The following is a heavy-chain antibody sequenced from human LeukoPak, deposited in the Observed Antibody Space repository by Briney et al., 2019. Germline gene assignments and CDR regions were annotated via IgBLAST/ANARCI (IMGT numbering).Heavy chain of an antibody. Sequence: GGSLRLSCAASGFTFSSYSMNWVRQAPGKGLEWVSAISGSGGSTYYADSVKGRFTISRDNSKNTLYLQMNSLRAEDTAVYYCAKVQKRRYYDSSGYSLDPWGQGTLVTVSS. CDR3: AKVQKRRYYDSSGYSLDP. CDR2: ISGSGGST. CDR1: GFTFSSYS. D-gene: IGHD3-22*01. V-gene: IGHV3-23*01. J-gene: IGHJ5*02.